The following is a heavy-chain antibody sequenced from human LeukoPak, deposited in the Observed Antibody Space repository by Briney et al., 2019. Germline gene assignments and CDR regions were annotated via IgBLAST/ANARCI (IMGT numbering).Heavy chain of an antibody. D-gene: IGHD4-11*01. V-gene: IGHV3-30*02. Sequence: GGSLRLSCEASGFTFSSDGMHWVRQAPGKGLEWVSFIRYDGSNRDYADFVKGRFTISRDNSKNTLYLQMRSLRVEDTAMYFCARDIYRYYFDYWGQGTLVTVSS. CDR2: IRYDGSNR. J-gene: IGHJ4*02. CDR1: GFTFSSDG. CDR3: ARDIYRYYFDY.